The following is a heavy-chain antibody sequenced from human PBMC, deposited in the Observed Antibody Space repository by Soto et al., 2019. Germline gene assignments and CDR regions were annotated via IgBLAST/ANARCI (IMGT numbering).Heavy chain of an antibody. CDR1: GFTFSSAA. D-gene: IGHD6-19*01. V-gene: IGHV3-23*01. CDR3: AKVRGWPPWYFDL. J-gene: IGHJ2*01. CDR2: ISDGGGST. Sequence: GGSLRLSCAASGFTFSSAAMSWVRQAPGKGLEWVSTISDGGGSTYYADSVRGRFTISRDNSKNTLFLQMNSLRAEDTAVYYCAKVRGWPPWYFDLWGRDTLVTVSS.